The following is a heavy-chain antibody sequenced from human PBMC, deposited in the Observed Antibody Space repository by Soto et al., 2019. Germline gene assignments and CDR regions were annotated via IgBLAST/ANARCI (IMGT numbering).Heavy chain of an antibody. CDR2: IYSGGST. CDR3: ASAIPAVAGTEYFQH. V-gene: IGHV3-66*01. Sequence: EVQLVESGGGLVQPGGSLRLSCAASGFTVSSNYMSWVRQAPGKGLEWVSVIYSGGSTYYADSVKGRFTISRDNSKNTLYLQMNSLRAEDTAVYYRASAIPAVAGTEYFQHWGQGTLVTLSS. D-gene: IGHD6-19*01. CDR1: GFTVSSNY. J-gene: IGHJ1*01.